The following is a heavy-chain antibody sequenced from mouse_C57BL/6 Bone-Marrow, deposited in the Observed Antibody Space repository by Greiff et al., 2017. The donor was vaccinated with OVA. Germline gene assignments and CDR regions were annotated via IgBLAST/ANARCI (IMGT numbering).Heavy chain of an antibody. D-gene: IGHD2-3*01. CDR3: ARWLLGYDYAMDY. CDR1: GYTFTDYY. Sequence: VQLKESGPVLVKPGASVKMSCKASGYTFTDYYMNWVKQSHGKSLEWIGVINPYNGGTSYNQKFKGKATLTVDKSSSTAYMELNSLTSEDSAVYYCARWLLGYDYAMDYWGQGTSVTVSS. J-gene: IGHJ4*01. V-gene: IGHV1-19*01. CDR2: INPYNGGT.